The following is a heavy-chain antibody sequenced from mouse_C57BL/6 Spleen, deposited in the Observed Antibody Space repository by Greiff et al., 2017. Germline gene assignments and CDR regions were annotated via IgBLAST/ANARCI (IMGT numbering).Heavy chain of an antibody. V-gene: IGHV5-17*01. D-gene: IGHD3-1*01. CDR2: ISSGSSTI. CDR1: GFTFSDYG. J-gene: IGHJ4*01. Sequence: EVQLVESGGGLVKPGGSLKLSCAASGFTFSDYGMHWVRQAPEKGLEWVAYISSGSSTIYYADTVKGRFTISRDKAKNTVFLQMSSLRSEDTAMYYCARERANPMDYWGQGTSVTVSS. CDR3: ARERANPMDY.